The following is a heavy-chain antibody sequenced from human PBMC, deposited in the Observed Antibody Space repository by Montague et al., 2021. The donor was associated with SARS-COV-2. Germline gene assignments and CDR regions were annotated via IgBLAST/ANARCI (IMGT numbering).Heavy chain of an antibody. CDR1: GGSISSYY. Sequence: SETLSLTCTVSGGSISSYYWSWIRQPPGKGLEWIGYMSYDESTNYNPSLKSRVTISVDTTKNQLSLKVNSVTAADTAVYYCARRDGYCSSTRCPHWFDPWGQGTLVTVSS. J-gene: IGHJ5*02. D-gene: IGHD2-2*01. V-gene: IGHV4-59*01. CDR2: MSYDEST. CDR3: ARRDGYCSSTRCPHWFDP.